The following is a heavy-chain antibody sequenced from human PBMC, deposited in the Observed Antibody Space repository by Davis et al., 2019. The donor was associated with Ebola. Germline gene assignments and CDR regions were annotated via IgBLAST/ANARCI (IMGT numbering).Heavy chain of an antibody. CDR2: IYTVGGRT. Sequence: GGSLRLSCATSGFILNTHAISWVRQAPGKGLEWVSAIYTVGGRTHYPDSVKGRFTISSDLSKSTVYLQMNSLRVDDTAIYYGAKVTWESTGDYWGQGTRVTVSS. D-gene: IGHD1-26*01. J-gene: IGHJ4*02. V-gene: IGHV3-23*01. CDR1: GFILNTHA. CDR3: AKVTWESTGDY.